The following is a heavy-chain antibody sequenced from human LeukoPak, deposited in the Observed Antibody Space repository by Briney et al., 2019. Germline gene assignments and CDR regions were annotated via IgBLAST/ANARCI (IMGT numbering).Heavy chain of an antibody. V-gene: IGHV6-1*01. CDR1: GDSVSSKSAA. J-gene: IGHJ4*02. CDR2: TYFRSKWCN. CDR3: AGSFSGAIDY. Sequence: SQTLSLTCAISGDSVSSKSAAWNWIRQSPSRGLEWLGRTYFRSKWCNEYAASVKSRITINPDTSKNQFSLQLNSVTSEDTAVYYCAGSFSGAIDYWGQGTLVTVSS. D-gene: IGHD3-10*01.